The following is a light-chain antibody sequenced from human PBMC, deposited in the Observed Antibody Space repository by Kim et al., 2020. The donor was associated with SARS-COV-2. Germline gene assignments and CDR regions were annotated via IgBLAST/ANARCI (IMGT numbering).Light chain of an antibody. CDR2: QDI. CDR3: QAWDSSTAGV. Sequence: SYELTQPPSVSVSPGQTASITCSGDKLGDKYACWYQQKPGQSPVLVIYQDIKRPSGIPERFSGSNSGNTATLTISGTQAMDEADYYCQAWDSSTAGVFGG. V-gene: IGLV3-1*01. CDR1: KLGDKY. J-gene: IGLJ2*01.